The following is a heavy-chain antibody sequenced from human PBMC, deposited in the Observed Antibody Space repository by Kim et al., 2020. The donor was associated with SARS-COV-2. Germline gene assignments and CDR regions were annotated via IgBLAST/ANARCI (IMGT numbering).Heavy chain of an antibody. D-gene: IGHD6-19*01. CDR3: AREYSSGPPYNWFDP. CDR2: IHGGNGNP. J-gene: IGHJ5*02. V-gene: IGHV1-3*01. CDR1: GYTFTSYA. Sequence: ASVKVSCKASGYTFTSYAMHWVRQAPGQRPGGIGLIHGGNGNPKYSQKFQGRVTITRDTSASTAYMELSSLRSEDTAVYYCAREYSSGPPYNWFDPWGQGTLVTVSS.